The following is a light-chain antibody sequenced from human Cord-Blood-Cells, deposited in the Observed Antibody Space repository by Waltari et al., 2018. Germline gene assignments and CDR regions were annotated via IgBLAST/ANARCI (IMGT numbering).Light chain of an antibody. CDR1: QSVSSS. CDR3: QQRSNWPPVT. CDR2: DAS. V-gene: IGKV3-11*01. Sequence: EIVLTQSPAPLSLSPGERATLHCRASQSVSSSLAWYQQKPGQAPRLLIYDASNRATGIPARFSGSGSGTDFTLTISSLEPEDFAVYYCQQRSNWPPVTFGPGTKVDIK. J-gene: IGKJ3*01.